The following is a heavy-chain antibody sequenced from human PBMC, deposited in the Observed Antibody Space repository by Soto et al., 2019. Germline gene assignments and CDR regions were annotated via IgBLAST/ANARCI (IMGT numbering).Heavy chain of an antibody. Sequence: PGGSLRLSCAASGFTFSSYAMRWVRQAPGKGLEWVSAISGSGGSTYYADSVKGRFTISRDNSKNTLYLQMNSLRAEDTAVYYCAKVHAYYDFWSGYYDFDYWGQGTLVTVSS. CDR1: GFTFSSYA. V-gene: IGHV3-23*01. J-gene: IGHJ4*02. CDR3: AKVHAYYDFWSGYYDFDY. D-gene: IGHD3-3*01. CDR2: ISGSGGST.